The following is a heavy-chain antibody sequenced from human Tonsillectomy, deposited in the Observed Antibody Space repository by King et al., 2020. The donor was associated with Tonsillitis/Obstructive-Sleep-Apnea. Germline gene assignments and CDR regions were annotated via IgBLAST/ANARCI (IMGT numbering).Heavy chain of an antibody. CDR3: ARDGTWFGELLSTLYY. Sequence: VQLVESGGGVVQPGRSLRLSCAASGFTFSSYGMHWVRQAPGKGLEWVAVIWYDGSNKYYADSVKGRFTISRDNSKNTLYLQMNSLRAEDTAVYYCARDGTWFGELLSTLYYWGQGTLVTVSS. V-gene: IGHV3-33*01. CDR2: IWYDGSNK. J-gene: IGHJ4*02. D-gene: IGHD3-10*01. CDR1: GFTFSSYG.